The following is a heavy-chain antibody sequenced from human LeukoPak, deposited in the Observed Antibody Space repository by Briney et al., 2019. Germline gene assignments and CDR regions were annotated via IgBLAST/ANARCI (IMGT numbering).Heavy chain of an antibody. CDR1: GGSFSGYY. Sequence: SETLSLTCAVYGGSFSGYYWSWIRQPPGKGLEWVGEINHSGSTNYNPSLKSRVTISVDTSKNQFSLKLSSVTAADTAVYYCARRRQYYYYYYGMDVWGQGTTVTVSS. CDR2: INHSGST. J-gene: IGHJ6*02. V-gene: IGHV4-34*01. CDR3: ARRRQYYYYYYGMDV.